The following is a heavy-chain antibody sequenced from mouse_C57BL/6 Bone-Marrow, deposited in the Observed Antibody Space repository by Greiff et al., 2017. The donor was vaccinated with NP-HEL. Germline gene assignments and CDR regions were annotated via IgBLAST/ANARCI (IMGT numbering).Heavy chain of an antibody. Sequence: VQLQQPGAELVKPGASVKLSCKASGYTFTSYWMHWVKQRPGQGLEWIGMIHPNSGSTNYNEKFKSKATLTVDNSSSTAYMQLSSLTSEDSAVYYCARKWRITTVVATYYFDYWGQGTTLTVSS. D-gene: IGHD1-1*01. V-gene: IGHV1-64*01. CDR1: GYTFTSYW. CDR2: IHPNSGST. J-gene: IGHJ2*01. CDR3: ARKWRITTVVATYYFDY.